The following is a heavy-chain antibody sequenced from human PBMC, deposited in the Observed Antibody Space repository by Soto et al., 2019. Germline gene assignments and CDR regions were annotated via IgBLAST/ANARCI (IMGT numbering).Heavy chain of an antibody. CDR1: GFTFSHFA. D-gene: IGHD2-8*01. Sequence: GGSLRLSCTASGFTFSHFAMTWVRQAPGRGLEWVAGIGDRGDTPYYADSGRGRFTISRDNSKNLLFLQMNCLTAEDTAAYHGAKGGSSSYPRCFDNWGRELMVTISS. J-gene: IGHJ4*01. V-gene: IGHV3-23*01. CDR3: AKGGSSSYPRCFDN. CDR2: IGDRGDTP.